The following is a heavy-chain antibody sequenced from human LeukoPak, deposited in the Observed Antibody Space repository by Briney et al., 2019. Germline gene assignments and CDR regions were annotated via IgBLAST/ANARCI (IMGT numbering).Heavy chain of an antibody. CDR2: IYYSGST. CDR3: ARAYAGPYPLDY. J-gene: IGHJ4*02. Sequence: PSETLSLTCTVSGGSISSSSYYWGWIRQPPGKGLEWIGSIYYSGSTYYNPSLKSRVTISVDTSKNQFSLKLSSVTAADTAVYYCARAYAGPYPLDYWGQGTLVTVSS. CDR1: GGSISSSSYY. V-gene: IGHV4-39*07. D-gene: IGHD4-17*01.